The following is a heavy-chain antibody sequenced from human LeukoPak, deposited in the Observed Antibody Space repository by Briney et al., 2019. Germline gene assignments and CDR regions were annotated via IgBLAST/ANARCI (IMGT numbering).Heavy chain of an antibody. J-gene: IGHJ4*02. V-gene: IGHV1-69*04. CDR1: GGTFSSYA. CDR2: IIPILGIA. D-gene: IGHD4-17*01. Sequence: ASVKVSFKASGGTFSSYAISWVRQAPGQGLEWMGRIIPILGIANYAQKFQGRVTITADKSTSTAYMELSSLRSEDTAVYYCAKYGEHRYWGQGTLVTVSS. CDR3: AKYGEHRY.